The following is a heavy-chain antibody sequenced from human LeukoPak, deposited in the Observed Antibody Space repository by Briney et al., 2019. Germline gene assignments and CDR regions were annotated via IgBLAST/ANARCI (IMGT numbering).Heavy chain of an antibody. V-gene: IGHV3-9*01. D-gene: IGHD5-18*01. J-gene: IGHJ4*02. CDR2: ISWNSGSI. CDR1: GFTFDDYA. CDR3: AKVYSYGLAAYFDY. Sequence: PGRPLRLSCAASGFTFDDYAMHWVRQAPGKGLEWVSGISWNSGSIGYADSVKGRFTISRDNAKNSLYLQMNSLRAEDTALYYCAKVYSYGLAAYFDYWGQGTLVTVSS.